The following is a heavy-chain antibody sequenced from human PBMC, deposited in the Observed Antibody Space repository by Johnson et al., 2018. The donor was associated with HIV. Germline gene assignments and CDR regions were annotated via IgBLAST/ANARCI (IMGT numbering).Heavy chain of an antibody. CDR1: GFTFGDYA. CDR2: IRSKAYGGTT. V-gene: IGHV3-49*03. D-gene: IGHD6-13*01. Sequence: VQLVESGGGLVQPGRSLRLSCTASGFTFGDYAMSWFRQAPGKGLEWVGFIRSKAYGGTTEYAASVTGRLTISRDDSKSIAYLQMNSLKTEDTAVYYCTRPLGAAAGWYDAALDIWGQGTMVTVSS. J-gene: IGHJ3*02. CDR3: TRPLGAAAGWYDAALDI.